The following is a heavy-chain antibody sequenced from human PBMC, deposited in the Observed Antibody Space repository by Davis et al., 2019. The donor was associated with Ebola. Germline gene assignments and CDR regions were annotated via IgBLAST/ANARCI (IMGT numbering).Heavy chain of an antibody. V-gene: IGHV4-31*03. D-gene: IGHD1-7*01. CDR1: GGSISSGGYY. CDR2: IYYSGST. CDR3: ARHNWNYDVLDY. J-gene: IGHJ4*02. Sequence: LRLSCTVSGGSISSGGYYWSWIRQHPGKGLEWIGYIYYSGSTYYNPSLKSRVTISVDTSKNQFSLKLSSVTAADTAVYYCARHNWNYDVLDYWGQGTLVTVSS.